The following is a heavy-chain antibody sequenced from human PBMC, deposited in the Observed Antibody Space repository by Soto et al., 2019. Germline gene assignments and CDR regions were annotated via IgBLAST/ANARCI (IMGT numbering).Heavy chain of an antibody. J-gene: IGHJ4*02. Sequence: GASVKVSCKASGYTFTGYYMYWVRQAPGQGLEWMGWINPNSGGTNYAQNFQGWVTMTRDTSISTAYMELSRLRSDDTAVYYCTRDLPTVTYGSGSHDYWGQGTLVTVSS. V-gene: IGHV1-2*04. D-gene: IGHD3-10*01. CDR2: INPNSGGT. CDR1: GYTFTGYY. CDR3: TRDLPTVTYGSGSHDY.